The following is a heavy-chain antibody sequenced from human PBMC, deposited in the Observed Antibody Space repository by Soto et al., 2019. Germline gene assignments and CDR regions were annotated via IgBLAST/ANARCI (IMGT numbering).Heavy chain of an antibody. CDR1: GGSFSGYY. CDR2: INHSGST. D-gene: IGHD3-16*01. J-gene: IGHJ3*02. Sequence: SETLSLTCAVYGGSFSGYYWSWIRQPPGKGLEWIGEINHSGSTNYNPSLKSRVTISVDTSKNQFSLKLSSVTAADTAVDDYARATHVYGYAFDIWGQGTMVTVSS. CDR3: ARATHVYGYAFDI. V-gene: IGHV4-34*01.